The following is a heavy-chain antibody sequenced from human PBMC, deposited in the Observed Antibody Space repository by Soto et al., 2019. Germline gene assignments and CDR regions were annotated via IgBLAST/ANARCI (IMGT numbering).Heavy chain of an antibody. Sequence: SEPLSLTCAVSGYSISSGYYWGWIRQPPGKGLEWIGSIYHSGSTYYNPSLKSRVTISVDTSKNQFSLKLSSVTAADTAVYYCARDTGYSYGLIYYYYYGMDVWGQGTTVT. CDR3: ARDTGYSYGLIYYYYYGMDV. V-gene: IGHV4-38-2*02. CDR1: GYSISSGYY. D-gene: IGHD5-18*01. J-gene: IGHJ6*02. CDR2: IYHSGST.